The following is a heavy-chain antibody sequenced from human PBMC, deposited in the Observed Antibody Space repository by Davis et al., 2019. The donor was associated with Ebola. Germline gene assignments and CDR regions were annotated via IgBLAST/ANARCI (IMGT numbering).Heavy chain of an antibody. CDR1: GYIFNTKY. CDR2: IDPKDGTT. CDR3: AIITMT. D-gene: IGHD3-22*01. V-gene: IGHV1-46*02. Sequence: ASVKVSCKTSGYIFNTKYVHWVRQAPGQGLEWMGKIDPKDGTTDFPQKFQARVTMTRDTSTSTVYMELTSLTSDDTAVYYCAIITMTWGQGTLVIVSS. J-gene: IGHJ4*02.